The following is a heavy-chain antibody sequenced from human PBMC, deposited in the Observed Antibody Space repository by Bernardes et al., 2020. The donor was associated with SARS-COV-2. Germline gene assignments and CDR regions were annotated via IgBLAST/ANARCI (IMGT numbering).Heavy chain of an antibody. V-gene: IGHV4-61*08. CDR1: GRSVSSVGYY. Sequence: SEPLSLTCTVSGRSVSSVGYYWSWLRQPPGKGLEWVGFIYYNGNTNYNPSLKSRVTISVDTSKNQLSLKLTSVTAADTAVYYCARYVRGGTLDYWGQGTPGTVSS. CDR3: ARYVRGGTLDY. CDR2: IYYNGNT. J-gene: IGHJ4*02. D-gene: IGHD3-10*02.